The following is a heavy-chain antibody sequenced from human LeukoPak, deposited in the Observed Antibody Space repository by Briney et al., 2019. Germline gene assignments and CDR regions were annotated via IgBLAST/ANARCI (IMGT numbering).Heavy chain of an antibody. Sequence: SETLSLTCTVSGGSISSYYWSWIRQPPGKGLEWIGYIYYSGSTNYNPSLKSRVTISVDTSKNQFSLKLSSVTAADTAVYYCARGGYYYDSRPFVYWGQGILVTVSS. CDR3: ARGGYYYDSRPFVY. CDR1: GGSISSYY. CDR2: IYYSGST. V-gene: IGHV4-59*01. J-gene: IGHJ4*02. D-gene: IGHD3-22*01.